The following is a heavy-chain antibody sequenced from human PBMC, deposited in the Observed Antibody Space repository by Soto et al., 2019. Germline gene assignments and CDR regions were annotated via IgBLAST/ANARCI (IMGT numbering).Heavy chain of an antibody. D-gene: IGHD1-26*01. J-gene: IGHJ4*02. CDR2: IIPIFGTA. Sequence: ASVKVSCKASGGTFSSYAISWVRQAPGQGLEWMGGIIPIFGTANYAQKFQGRVTITADESTSTAYMELSRLRSEETAVYYCASGVVGVTEPWDYWGQGTLVTVSS. CDR1: GGTFSSYA. CDR3: ASGVVGVTEPWDY. V-gene: IGHV1-69*13.